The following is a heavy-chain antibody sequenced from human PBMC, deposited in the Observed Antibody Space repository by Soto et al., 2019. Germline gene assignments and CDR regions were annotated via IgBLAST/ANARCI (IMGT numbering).Heavy chain of an antibody. V-gene: IGHV4-34*01. CDR2: INDSGNI. J-gene: IGHJ6*03. CDR3: ARGLILWFGELSRRGGYYYYMDV. D-gene: IGHD3-10*01. Sequence: QVQLQQWGAGLLKPSETLSLTCAVYGGSFSGYQWTWIRQTPGKGLEWIGEINDSGNINYNPSLKSRVTILLDTPKKQISLKLNSVTAVDSAVYYCARGLILWFGELSRRGGYYYYMDVWGKGTTVTVSS. CDR1: GGSFSGYQ.